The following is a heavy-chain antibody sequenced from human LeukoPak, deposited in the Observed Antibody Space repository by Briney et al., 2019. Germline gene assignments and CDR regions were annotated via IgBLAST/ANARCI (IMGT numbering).Heavy chain of an antibody. CDR2: ISAYNGNT. D-gene: IGHD2-2*01. Sequence: GASVKVSCKASGYTFTSYGISWVRQAPGQGLEWMGWISAYNGNTNYAQKLQGRVTMTTDTSTSTAYMELRSLRSDDTAVYYCARDLTYCSSTSCPVDDAFDFWGQGTMVTVSS. CDR1: GYTFTSYG. J-gene: IGHJ3*01. V-gene: IGHV1-18*01. CDR3: ARDLTYCSSTSCPVDDAFDF.